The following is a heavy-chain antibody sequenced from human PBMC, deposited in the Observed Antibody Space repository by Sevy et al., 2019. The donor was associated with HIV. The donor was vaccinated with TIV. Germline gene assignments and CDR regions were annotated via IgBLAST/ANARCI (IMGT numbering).Heavy chain of an antibody. V-gene: IGHV3-43D*03. CDR2: ITWDGGSP. D-gene: IGHD3-10*01. Sequence: GGSLRLSCTASGFTFDDYTMDWVRQAPGKGLEWVSSITWDGGSPYYADSVKGRFSISRGNSKNSLYLQMNSLRPEDTALYDCAKDIAGEGSGSYYFDYWGQGTLVTVSS. J-gene: IGHJ4*02. CDR1: GFTFDDYT. CDR3: AKDIAGEGSGSYYFDY.